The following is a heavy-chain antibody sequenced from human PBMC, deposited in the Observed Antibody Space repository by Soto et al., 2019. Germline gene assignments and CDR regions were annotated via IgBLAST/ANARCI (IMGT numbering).Heavy chain of an antibody. CDR3: AKAEELMVYAPMGY. CDR2: ISGSGGST. J-gene: IGHJ4*02. D-gene: IGHD2-8*01. Sequence: HPGGSLRLSCAASGFTFSSYAMSWVRQAPGKGLEWVSAISGSGGSTYYADSVKGRFTISRDNSKNTLYLQMNSLRAEDTAVYYCAKAEELMVYAPMGYWGQGTLVTVSS. CDR1: GFTFSSYA. V-gene: IGHV3-23*01.